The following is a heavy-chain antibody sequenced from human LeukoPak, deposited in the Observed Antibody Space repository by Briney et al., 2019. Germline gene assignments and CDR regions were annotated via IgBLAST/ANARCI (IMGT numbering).Heavy chain of an antibody. CDR1: GGTFSSYA. CDR3: AREELSNWNNGQH. CDR2: IIPIFGTA. V-gene: IGHV1-69*13. Sequence: SVKVSCKASGGTFSSYAISWVRRAPGQGLEWMGGIIPIFGTANYAQKFQGRVTITADESTSTAYMELSSLRSEDTAVYYCAREELSNWNNGQHWGQGTLVTVSS. J-gene: IGHJ1*01. D-gene: IGHD1/OR15-1a*01.